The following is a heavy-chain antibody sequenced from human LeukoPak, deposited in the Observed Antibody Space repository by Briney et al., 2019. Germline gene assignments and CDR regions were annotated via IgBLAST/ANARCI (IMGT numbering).Heavy chain of an antibody. Sequence: ASVKVSCKASGYTFIGYYMHWVRQAPGQGLEWVGWIHPNSGDTNYAQSFQGRATMTRDTSINTAHMELSRLRSNDTAIYYCAIHTGTNSFFDFWGQGTLVTVSS. D-gene: IGHD3-10*01. CDR3: AIHTGTNSFFDF. CDR2: IHPNSGDT. CDR1: GYTFIGYY. J-gene: IGHJ4*02. V-gene: IGHV1-2*02.